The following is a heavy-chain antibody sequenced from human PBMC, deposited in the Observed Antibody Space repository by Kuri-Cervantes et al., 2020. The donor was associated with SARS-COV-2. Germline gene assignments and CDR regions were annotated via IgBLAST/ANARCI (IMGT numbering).Heavy chain of an antibody. D-gene: IGHD3-22*01. CDR1: GFTFSSYA. CDR3: ARERYYYDSSEIFNDAFDI. CDR2: ISYDGSNK. Sequence: GESLKISCAASGFTFSSYAMHWVRQAPGKGLEWVAVISYDGSNKYYADSVKGRFTISRDNSKNTLYLQMNSLRAEDTAVYYCARERYYYDSSEIFNDAFDIWGQGTMVTDSS. V-gene: IGHV3-30-3*01. J-gene: IGHJ3*02.